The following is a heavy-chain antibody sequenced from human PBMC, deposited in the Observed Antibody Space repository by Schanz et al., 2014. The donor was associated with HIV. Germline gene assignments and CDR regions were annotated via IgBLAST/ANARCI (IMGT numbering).Heavy chain of an antibody. CDR2: ISYDGSSK. CDR3: AVTFIVVGSLATNGMDV. Sequence: QVQLVESGGGVVQPGRSLTLSCAATGFGFSSYAMHWVRQAPGKGLEWVAVISYDGSSKYFADSVKGRFTISRDNSKNTLYLQMNSLRPEDTAVYYCAVTFIVVGSLATNGMDVWGQGTTVTVSS. V-gene: IGHV3-30-3*01. D-gene: IGHD3-22*01. CDR1: GFGFSSYA. J-gene: IGHJ6*02.